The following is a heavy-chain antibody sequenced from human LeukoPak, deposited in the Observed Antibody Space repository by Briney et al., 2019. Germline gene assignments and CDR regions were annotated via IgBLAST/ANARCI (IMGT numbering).Heavy chain of an antibody. J-gene: IGHJ1*01. CDR3: ASVNGDGAEYFQH. CDR2: IYSGGST. Sequence: GGSLRLSCAASGFTVSSNYMSWVRQAPGKGLEWVSVIYSGGSTYYADSVKGRFTTPRDISKNTLYLQMNSLRAEDTAVYYCASVNGDGAEYFQHWGQGTLVTVSS. D-gene: IGHD2-21*01. V-gene: IGHV3-53*01. CDR1: GFTVSSNY.